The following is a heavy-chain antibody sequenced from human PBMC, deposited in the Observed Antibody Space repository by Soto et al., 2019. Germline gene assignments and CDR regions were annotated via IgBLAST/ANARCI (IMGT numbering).Heavy chain of an antibody. J-gene: IGHJ6*02. CDR1: GFSFGRYR. CDR3: AREYLDHGPDV. Sequence: PGGSLRLSCVGSGFSFGRYRIHRVRQAPGKGLEWVAWVSYDGRNRNYADSLKARLTISRDNSKDTAFLQMNSLGPDDTSVYYCAREYLDHGPDVWGHGTSVTGSS. V-gene: IGHV3-30*03. CDR2: VSYDGRNR.